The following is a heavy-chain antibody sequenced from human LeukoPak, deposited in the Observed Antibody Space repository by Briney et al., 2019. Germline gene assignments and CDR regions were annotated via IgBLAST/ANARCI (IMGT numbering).Heavy chain of an antibody. J-gene: IGHJ4*02. D-gene: IGHD6-19*01. CDR3: ARDRSSAVAGYHFDT. V-gene: IGHV4-39*07. CDR1: GGSISSSSYY. CDR2: IYHSGST. Sequence: SETLSLTCTVSGGSISSSSYYWGWIRQPPGKGLEWIGSIYHSGSTNYNPSLKSRVTISVDTSKNQFSLKLSSVTAADTAVYYCARDRSSAVAGYHFDTWGQGTLVTVSS.